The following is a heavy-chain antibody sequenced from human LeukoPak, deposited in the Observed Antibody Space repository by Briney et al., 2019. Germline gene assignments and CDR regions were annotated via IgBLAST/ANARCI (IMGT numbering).Heavy chain of an antibody. V-gene: IGHV3-30-3*01. D-gene: IGHD4-17*01. Sequence: PGGSLRLSCAASGFTFSSYAMHWVRQAPGKGLEWVAVISYDGSNKYYADSVKGRFTISRDNSKNTLYLQMNSLRAEDTAVYYCARGLSDFYGDHGDFDYWGQGTLVTVSS. CDR1: GFTFSSYA. CDR2: ISYDGSNK. CDR3: ARGLSDFYGDHGDFDY. J-gene: IGHJ4*02.